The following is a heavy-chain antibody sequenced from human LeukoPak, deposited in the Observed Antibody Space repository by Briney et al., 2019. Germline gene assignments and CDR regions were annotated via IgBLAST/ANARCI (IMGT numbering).Heavy chain of an antibody. CDR1: GYTFTTYW. V-gene: IGHV5-51*01. D-gene: IGHD6-13*01. J-gene: IGHJ3*02. CDR3: ARLGSSTWKDAFNI. CDR2: IYPGDSDT. Sequence: GESLKISCKGYGYTFTTYWIGWVRQMPGEGLEWMGSIYPGDSDTRYNTSVQGQVSISADKSISTAYLQWSSLKASDTAMYYCARLGSSTWKDAFNIWGQGTMVTVSS.